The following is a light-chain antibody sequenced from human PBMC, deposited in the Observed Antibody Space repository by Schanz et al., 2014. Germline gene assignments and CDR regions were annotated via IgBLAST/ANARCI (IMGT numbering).Light chain of an antibody. CDR2: GAS. CDR3: QQYYRPTT. V-gene: IGKV3-15*01. CDR1: QSVSSN. Sequence: EIVMTQSPATLSVSPGERATLSCRASQSVSSNLAWYQQKPGQAPRLLIYGASTRATGIPARFSGSGSGTDFTLTISSLQAEDVAVYYCQQYYRPTTFGQGTKVEIK. J-gene: IGKJ1*01.